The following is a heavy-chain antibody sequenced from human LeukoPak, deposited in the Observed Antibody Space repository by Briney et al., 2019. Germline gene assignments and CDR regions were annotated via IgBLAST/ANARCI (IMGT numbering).Heavy chain of an antibody. V-gene: IGHV3-23*03. J-gene: IGHJ4*02. CDR2: LYAGGES. CDR3: ARDSAGNQYSSGNFDL. Sequence: GGSLRLSCAASGFTFSSYAMSWVRQAPGKGLEWVSVLYAGGESYYADSVLGRFTISRDNSNNTVFLEMNSLTADDTAVYFCARDSAGNQYSSGNFDLWGQGTLVTVSS. CDR1: GFTFSSYA. D-gene: IGHD3-10*01.